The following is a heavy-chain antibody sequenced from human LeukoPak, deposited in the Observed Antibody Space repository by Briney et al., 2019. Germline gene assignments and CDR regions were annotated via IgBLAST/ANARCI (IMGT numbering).Heavy chain of an antibody. V-gene: IGHV4-4*02. D-gene: IGHD3-16*02. CDR1: GGSISSSNW. Sequence: SETLSLTCAVSGGSISSSNWWSWVRQPPGKGLEWIGEIYHSGSTNYNPSLKSRVTISVDKSKNQFSLKLSSVTAADTAVYYCARAPPENYDYVWGSYRRLGFDYWGQGTLVTVSS. CDR3: ARAPPENYDYVWGSYRRLGFDY. J-gene: IGHJ4*02. CDR2: IYHSGST.